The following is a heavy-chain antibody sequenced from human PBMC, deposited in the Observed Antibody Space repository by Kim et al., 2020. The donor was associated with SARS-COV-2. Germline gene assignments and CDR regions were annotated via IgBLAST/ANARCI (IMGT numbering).Heavy chain of an antibody. CDR3: ARHPRYSSSWFDY. D-gene: IGHD6-13*01. V-gene: IGHV4-39*01. J-gene: IGHJ4*02. Sequence: YNPSLKSRVTISVDTSKHQFSLKLSSVTAADTAVYYCARHPRYSSSWFDYWGQGTLVTVSS.